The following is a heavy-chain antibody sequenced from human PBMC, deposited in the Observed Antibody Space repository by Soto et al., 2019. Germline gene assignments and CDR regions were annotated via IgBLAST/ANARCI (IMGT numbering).Heavy chain of an antibody. D-gene: IGHD1-26*01. CDR3: AREAIVAGATTGMDV. CDR2: INPGYPAGRST. Sequence: QVQLVQSGADVKKPGASVKVSCKASGYTLTTFFMHWVRQAHGQGLECMGVINPGYPAGRSTTYAQKFQGRVNMTTDTSTRTVYIELSRLRSDDTAVYYCAREAIVAGATTGMDVWGQGTTVTVSS. V-gene: IGHV1-46*01. CDR1: GYTLTTFF. J-gene: IGHJ6*02.